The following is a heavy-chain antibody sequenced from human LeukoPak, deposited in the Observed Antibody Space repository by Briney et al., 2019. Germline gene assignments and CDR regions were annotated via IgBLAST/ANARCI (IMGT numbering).Heavy chain of an antibody. CDR1: RFTFSGYA. V-gene: IGHV3-30*18. J-gene: IGHJ4*02. CDR2: ISYDGSKQ. CDR3: AKTTYNSGWGVDY. D-gene: IGHD6-19*01. Sequence: GGSLRLSCTASRFTFSGYAMHWVRQAPGKGLEWVAVISYDGSKQFYADSVKGRFTISRDNSKNTLFLQMTSLRAEDTAVYYCAKTTYNSGWGVDYWGQGTLVTVSS.